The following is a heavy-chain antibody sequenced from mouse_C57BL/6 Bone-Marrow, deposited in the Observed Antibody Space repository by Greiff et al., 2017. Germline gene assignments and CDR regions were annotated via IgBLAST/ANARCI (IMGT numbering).Heavy chain of an antibody. D-gene: IGHD1-1*01. CDR3: ARTYYYGSSSYAMDY. Sequence: LEESGPELVKPGASVKISCKASGYALSSSRMNWVKQRPGKGLEWVGRIYPGDGDTNYNGKFKGKATLTADKTSSTAYMQLSSLTSEDSAFYFCARTYYYGSSSYAMDYWGQGTSVTVSS. J-gene: IGHJ4*01. CDR2: IYPGDGDT. V-gene: IGHV1-82*01. CDR1: GYALSSSR.